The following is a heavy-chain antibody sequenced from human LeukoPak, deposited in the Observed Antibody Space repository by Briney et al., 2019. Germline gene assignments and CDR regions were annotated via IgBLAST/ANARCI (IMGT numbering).Heavy chain of an antibody. J-gene: IGHJ3*02. Sequence: PGGSLRLSCAASGFTFSSYGMHWVRQAPGKGLEWVAVISYDGSNKYYADSVKGRFTISRDNSKNTLYLQMNSLRAEDTAVYYCAKPSESSGPTPDAFDIWGQGTMVTVSS. CDR2: ISYDGSNK. CDR3: AKPSESSGPTPDAFDI. V-gene: IGHV3-30*18. CDR1: GFTFSSYG. D-gene: IGHD3-22*01.